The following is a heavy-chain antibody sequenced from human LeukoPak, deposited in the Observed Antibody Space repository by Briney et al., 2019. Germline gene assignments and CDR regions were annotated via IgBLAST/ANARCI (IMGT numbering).Heavy chain of an antibody. J-gene: IGHJ4*02. D-gene: IGHD5-18*01. V-gene: IGHV3-33*01. CDR1: GFTFSSYG. Sequence: GRSLRLSCAASGFTFSSYGMHWVRQAPGKGLEWVAVIWYDGSNKYYADSVKGRFTISRDNSKNTLYLQMNSLRAEDTAVYYCARDPDRHTAMVAYYFDYWGQGTLVTVSS. CDR3: ARDPDRHTAMVAYYFDY. CDR2: IWYDGSNK.